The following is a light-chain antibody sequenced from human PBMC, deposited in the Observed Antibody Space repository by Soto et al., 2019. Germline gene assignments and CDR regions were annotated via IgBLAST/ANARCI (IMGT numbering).Light chain of an antibody. CDR1: SSNIGAGYA. J-gene: IGLJ3*02. V-gene: IGLV1-40*01. CDR2: GD. Sequence: QSVLTQPPSVSGAPGQRVTISCTGSSSNIGAGYAVHWYQQLPGTAPRLLMYGDTRPSGVPDRFSDSRSGTSASLVITGLQADDEADYYCQAYDYSLSGSVFGGGTQLTVL. CDR3: QAYDYSLSGSV.